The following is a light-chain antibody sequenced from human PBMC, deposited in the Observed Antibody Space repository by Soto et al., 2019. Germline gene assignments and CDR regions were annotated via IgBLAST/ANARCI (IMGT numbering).Light chain of an antibody. V-gene: IGLV2-14*01. CDR1: GSDIGAYNY. CDR3: SSFTTSYFYV. J-gene: IGLJ1*01. Sequence: QSVLTQPASVSGSPGQSITISCTGTGSDIGAYNYVSWYQQHPGKAPKLIIYGVTHRPSGVSTRFSASKSAYTASLTISGLQAEDEADYYCSSFTTSYFYVFGPGTK. CDR2: GVT.